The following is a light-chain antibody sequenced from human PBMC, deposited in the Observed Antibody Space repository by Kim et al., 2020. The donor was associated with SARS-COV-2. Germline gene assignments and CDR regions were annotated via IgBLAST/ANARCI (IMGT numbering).Light chain of an antibody. CDR3: NSRDSSGNHWV. Sequence: ALGQTVRNTCQGDSPRSYYASWYEEKPGQAPVLVIYGKNNRPSGIPDRFSGSSSENTASLTITGAQAEDEADYDCNSRDSSGNHWVFGGGTQLTVL. CDR1: SPRSYY. CDR2: GKN. J-gene: IGLJ3*02. V-gene: IGLV3-19*01.